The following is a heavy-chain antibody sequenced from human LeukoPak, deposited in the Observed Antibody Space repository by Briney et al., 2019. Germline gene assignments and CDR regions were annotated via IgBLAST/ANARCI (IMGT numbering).Heavy chain of an antibody. CDR1: GLTFNLAW. D-gene: IGHD6-6*01. CDR3: VWSSTWDKRFYLDQ. V-gene: IGHV3-15*01. CDR2: IKTKADGPS. J-gene: IGHJ4*02. Sequence: GGSLRLSCAGSGLTFNLAWMSWVRQAPGKGLEWVARIKTKADGPSEYATPVQGRFIISRDDSQNMVYLQMSSLRSDDTAVYYCVWSSTWDKRFYLDQWGQGTLVTVSS.